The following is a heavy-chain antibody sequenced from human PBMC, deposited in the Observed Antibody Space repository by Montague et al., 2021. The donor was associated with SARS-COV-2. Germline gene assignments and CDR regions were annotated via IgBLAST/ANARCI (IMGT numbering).Heavy chain of an antibody. V-gene: IGHV3-21*01. CDR2: VSSSTYI. D-gene: IGHD3-16*02. CDR1: GVTFSSNS. Sequence: SLRLSCAASGVTFSSNSMSWLRQAPGKGLEWVSSVSSSTYIYYADSVKGRFTISRDNVKNSLYLQMNSLRVEDTAVYFCARDRRTTRLGELSPLDYWGQGTLVTVSS. CDR3: ARDRRTTRLGELSPLDY. J-gene: IGHJ4*02.